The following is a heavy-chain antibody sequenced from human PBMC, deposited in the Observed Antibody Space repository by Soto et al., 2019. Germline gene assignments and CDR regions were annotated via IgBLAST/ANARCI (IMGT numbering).Heavy chain of an antibody. J-gene: IGHJ4*02. Sequence: GGSLRLSCAASGFTFSTFAMTWVRQAPGKGLEWVAFISGSGGGRHYLDSVKGRFSISRDNSKNTLYLQLSGLRAEDTAIYYCAKGVGDFYDSSGYYKPLRYWGQGTQVTVSS. CDR1: GFTFSTFA. CDR3: AKGVGDFYDSSGYYKPLRY. V-gene: IGHV3-23*01. D-gene: IGHD3-22*01. CDR2: ISGSGGGR.